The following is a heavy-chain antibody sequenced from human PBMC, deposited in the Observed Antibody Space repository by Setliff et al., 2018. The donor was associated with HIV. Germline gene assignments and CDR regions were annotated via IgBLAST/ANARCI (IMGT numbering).Heavy chain of an antibody. CDR2: VYVGGTV. CDR1: GGSMSSGSYS. V-gene: IGHV4-61*09. D-gene: IGHD3-3*01. Sequence: PSETLSLTCTVSGGSMSSGSYSWTWLRQPAGKEPELIGHVYVGGTVIYNPSLASRLTISIVPSKNQFSLDLRSVTAADTAKYYCARGRTIGVSAVFFGPWGQGTPVTVSS. CDR3: ARGRTIGVSAVFFGP. J-gene: IGHJ5*02.